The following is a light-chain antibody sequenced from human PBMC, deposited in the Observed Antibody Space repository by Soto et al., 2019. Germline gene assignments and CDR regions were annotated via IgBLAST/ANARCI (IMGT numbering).Light chain of an antibody. J-gene: IGKJ2*01. CDR1: QSVSSSY. CDR3: QHYGGSPYT. V-gene: IGKV3-20*01. CDR2: GAS. Sequence: EIVLTQSPGTLSLSPGERATLSCRASQSVSSSYLAWYQQKPGQAPRLLIYGASSRATGIPDRFSGSGSGTDFTLTISRLEPEDFAVYYCQHYGGSPYTFGQGTNLEI.